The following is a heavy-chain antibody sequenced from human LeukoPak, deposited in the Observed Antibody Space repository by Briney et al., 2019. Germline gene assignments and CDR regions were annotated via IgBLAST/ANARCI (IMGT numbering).Heavy chain of an antibody. J-gene: IGHJ4*02. CDR2: IYSRVNT. V-gene: IGHV4-59*01. D-gene: IGHD5-18*01. CDR1: SGSITNYY. Sequence: PSETLSLTCTVASGSITNYYWNWFRQPPGKTLEWIGWIYSRVNTNYNPSLRSRVTVSVDMSRNQFSLRLTSVTAADTAVYYCARAWYSDGFGWFDYWGQGALVTISS. CDR3: ARAWYSDGFGWFDY.